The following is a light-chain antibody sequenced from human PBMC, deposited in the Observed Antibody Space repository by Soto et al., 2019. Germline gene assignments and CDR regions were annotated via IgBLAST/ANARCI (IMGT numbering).Light chain of an antibody. Sequence: IQMTQAPSSLSASVGDRVTITCQASQDINKNLIWYQQKPGKAPKLLIYDASDLETGVPSRFSGSGSGTGFTFTISSLQPEDFATYYCQHLNSYPITFGQGTRLEIK. CDR3: QHLNSYPIT. CDR1: QDINKN. J-gene: IGKJ5*01. V-gene: IGKV1-33*01. CDR2: DAS.